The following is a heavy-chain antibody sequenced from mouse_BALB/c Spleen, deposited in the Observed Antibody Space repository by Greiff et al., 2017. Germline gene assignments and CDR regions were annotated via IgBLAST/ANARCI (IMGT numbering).Heavy chain of an antibody. Sequence: QVQLQQSGAELVRPGTSVKVSCKASGYAFTNYLIEWVKQRPGQGLEWIGVINPGSGGTNYNEKFKGKATLTADKSSSTAYMHLSSLTSDDSAVYFCARRAVEYAMDYWGQGTSVTVSS. V-gene: IGHV1-54*01. CDR3: ARRAVEYAMDY. D-gene: IGHD1-1*01. J-gene: IGHJ4*01. CDR2: INPGSGGT. CDR1: GYAFTNYL.